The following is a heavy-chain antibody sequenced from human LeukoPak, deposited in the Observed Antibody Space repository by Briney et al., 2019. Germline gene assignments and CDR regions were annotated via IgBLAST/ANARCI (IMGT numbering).Heavy chain of an antibody. D-gene: IGHD6-19*01. CDR3: VRDRDSGWYYMDC. CDR2: INSNGGTT. V-gene: IGHV3-23*01. J-gene: IGHJ4*02. Sequence: GGSLRLSCAASGFTFSSYAMSWVRQAPGKGLEWVSVINSNGGTTHYADSVRRRFTISRNNSKNTMSLQMSRLRADDTAVYYCVRDRDSGWYYMDCWGQGTLVTVSS. CDR1: GFTFSSYA.